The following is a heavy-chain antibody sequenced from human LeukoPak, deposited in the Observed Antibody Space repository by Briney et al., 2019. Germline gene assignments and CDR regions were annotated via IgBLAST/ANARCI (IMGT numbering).Heavy chain of an antibody. CDR2: INHSGST. Sequence: SETLSLTCAVYGASFSGYYWSWIRQPPGKGLEWIGEINHSGSTNYNPSLKSRVTISVDTSKNQFSLKLSSVTAADTAVYYCARGVLRYFDWLSNSYYFDYWGQGTLVTVSS. CDR3: ARGVLRYFDWLSNSYYFDY. V-gene: IGHV4-34*01. CDR1: GASFSGYY. J-gene: IGHJ4*02. D-gene: IGHD3-9*01.